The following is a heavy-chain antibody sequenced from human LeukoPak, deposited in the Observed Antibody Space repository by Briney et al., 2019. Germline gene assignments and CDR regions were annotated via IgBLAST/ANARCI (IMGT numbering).Heavy chain of an antibody. D-gene: IGHD4-23*01. CDR2: IYYSGST. J-gene: IGHJ3*02. CDR3: ARDYLGGNADAFDI. Sequence: PSETLSLTCTVSGDSLSSSSYYWGWIRQPPGKELEWIGSIYYSGSTYYNPSLNSRVTISVDTSKNQFSLKLSSVTAADTAVYYCARDYLGGNADAFDIWGQGTMVTVSS. V-gene: IGHV4-39*07. CDR1: GDSLSSSSYY.